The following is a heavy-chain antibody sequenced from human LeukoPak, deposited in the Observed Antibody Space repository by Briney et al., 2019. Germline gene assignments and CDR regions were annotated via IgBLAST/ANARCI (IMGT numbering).Heavy chain of an antibody. CDR2: IKQDESEK. CDR3: AKDTTGTPYYMDV. CDR1: GFTFSSYW. D-gene: IGHD1-1*01. J-gene: IGHJ6*03. V-gene: IGHV3-7*03. Sequence: GGSLRLSCAASGFTFSSYWMSWVRQAPGKGREWVANIKQDESEKYYVDSVKGRFTISRDNAKNSLYLQMNSLRAEDTALYYCAKDTTGTPYYMDVWGKGTTVTISS.